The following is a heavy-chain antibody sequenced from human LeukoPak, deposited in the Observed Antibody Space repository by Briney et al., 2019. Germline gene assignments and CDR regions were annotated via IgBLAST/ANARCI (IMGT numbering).Heavy chain of an antibody. CDR1: GYTFTGYY. D-gene: IGHD1-7*01. Sequence: GASVKVSCKASGYTFTGYYMHWVRQAPGQGLEWMGWINPNSGGTNYAQKFQGRVTMTRDTSISTAYMELSRLRSDDTAVYYCARVPRRTGTTYFDYRGQGTLVTVSS. V-gene: IGHV1-2*02. CDR2: INPNSGGT. J-gene: IGHJ4*02. CDR3: ARVPRRTGTTYFDY.